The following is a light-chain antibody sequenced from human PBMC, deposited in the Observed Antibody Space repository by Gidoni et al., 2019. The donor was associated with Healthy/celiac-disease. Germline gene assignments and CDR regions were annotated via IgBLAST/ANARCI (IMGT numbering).Light chain of an antibody. CDR2: QDS. CDR3: QAWDSSTAV. CDR1: KLGDKY. J-gene: IGLJ2*01. V-gene: IGLV3-1*01. Sequence: SSELTQPHSVSVSPGQTASITCAGDKLGDKYACWYQQKPGTSPVLVIYQDSKRPSGIPERFSGSNSGNTATLTISGTQAMDEADYYCQAWDSSTAVFGGGTKLTVL.